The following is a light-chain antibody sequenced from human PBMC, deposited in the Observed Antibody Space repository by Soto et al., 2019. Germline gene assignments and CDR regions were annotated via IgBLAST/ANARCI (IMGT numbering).Light chain of an antibody. CDR1: SSNIGAGYD. V-gene: IGLV1-40*01. Sequence: QSVLTQPPSVSGAPGQRVTISCTGSSSNIGAGYDVHWYQQLPGTAPKLLIYGNSNRPSGVPDRFSGSKSGTSASLAITWLQAEDEADYYCQSYDSSLRSVVFGGGTKVTVL. J-gene: IGLJ2*01. CDR2: GNS. CDR3: QSYDSSLRSVV.